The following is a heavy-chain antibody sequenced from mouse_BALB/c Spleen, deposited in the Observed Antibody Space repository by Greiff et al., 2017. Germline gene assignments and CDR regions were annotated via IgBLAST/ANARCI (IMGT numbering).Heavy chain of an antibody. Sequence: EVKLVESGGGLVQPGGSLKLSCAASGFTFSSYTMSWVRQTPEKRLEWVAYISNGGGSTYYPDTVKGRFTISRDNAKNTLYLQMSSLKSEDTAMYYCARHYYGSSSFAYWGQGTLVTVSA. V-gene: IGHV5-12-2*01. D-gene: IGHD1-1*01. CDR2: ISNGGGST. J-gene: IGHJ3*01. CDR3: ARHYYGSSSFAY. CDR1: GFTFSSYT.